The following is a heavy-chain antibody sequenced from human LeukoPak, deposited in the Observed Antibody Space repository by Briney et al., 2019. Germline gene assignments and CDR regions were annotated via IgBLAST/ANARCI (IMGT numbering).Heavy chain of an antibody. CDR1: GGSFSGYY. CDR3: ASRRFRYYGGPVDY. J-gene: IGHJ4*02. CDR2: INHSGST. V-gene: IGHV4-34*01. D-gene: IGHD4-23*01. Sequence: SETLSLTCAVYGGSFSGYYWSWIRQPPGKGLEWIGEINHSGSTNYNPSLKSRVTISVDTSKNQFSLKLSSVTAADTAVYYCASRRFRYYGGPVDYWAREPWSPSPQ.